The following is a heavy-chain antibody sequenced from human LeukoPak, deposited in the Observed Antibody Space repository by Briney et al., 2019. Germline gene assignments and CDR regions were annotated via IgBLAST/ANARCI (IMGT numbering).Heavy chain of an antibody. CDR1: GFNFRTFG. V-gene: IGHV3-30*02. CDR2: IQVDVSKG. J-gene: IGHJ4*02. D-gene: IGHD1-26*01. CDR3: AKEHRGVGAVTLYDYFDF. Sequence: GSLRLSCATSGFNFRTFGTHWLRQAPGKGLEWVAFIQVDVSKGSYADSVRGRFTISRDNSKNTLSLQMNGLRVEDTAVYYCAKEHRGVGAVTLYDYFDFWGQGTLVTVSS.